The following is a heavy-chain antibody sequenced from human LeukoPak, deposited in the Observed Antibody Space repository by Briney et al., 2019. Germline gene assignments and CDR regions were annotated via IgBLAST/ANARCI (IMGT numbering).Heavy chain of an antibody. CDR3: ARGRHYYDSSGYYGRHWFDP. Sequence: PSETLSLTCAVYGGSFSGYYWSWNRQPPGKGLEWIGEINHSGSTNYNPSLKSRATISVDTSKNQFSLKRSSVTAADTAVYYCARGRHYYDSSGYYGRHWFDPWGQGTLVTVSS. J-gene: IGHJ5*02. CDR1: GGSFSGYY. V-gene: IGHV4-34*01. D-gene: IGHD3-22*01. CDR2: INHSGST.